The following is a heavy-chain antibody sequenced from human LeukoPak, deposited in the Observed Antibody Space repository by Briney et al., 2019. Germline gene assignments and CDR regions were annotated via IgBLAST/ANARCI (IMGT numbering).Heavy chain of an antibody. CDR3: ARGGGRKYDY. D-gene: IGHD3-10*01. CDR2: NT. V-gene: IGHV1-18*01. CDR1: GYSFNNYG. J-gene: IGHJ4*02. Sequence: ASVRVSCKASGYSFNNYGITWVRQAPGQGLEWMGYNTNYARKFQGRVTLTTDTSTSTAYMELRSLRSDDTAVYYCARGGGRKYDYWGQGNLVTVSS.